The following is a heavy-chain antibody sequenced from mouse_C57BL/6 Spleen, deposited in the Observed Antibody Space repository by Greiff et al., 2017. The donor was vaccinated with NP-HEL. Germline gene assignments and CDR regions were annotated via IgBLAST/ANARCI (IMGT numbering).Heavy chain of an antibody. CDR3: TCYDGYYAAWFAY. CDR2: IYPRDGST. Sequence: VQLQQSGPELVKPGASVKLSCKASGYTFTSYDINWVKQRPGQGLEWIGWIYPRDGSTKYNEKFKSKATLTVDKPSSTAYMQLSSLTSEDSAVYYCTCYDGYYAAWFAYWGQGTLVTVSA. D-gene: IGHD2-3*01. CDR1: GYTFTSYD. J-gene: IGHJ3*01. V-gene: IGHV1-85*01.